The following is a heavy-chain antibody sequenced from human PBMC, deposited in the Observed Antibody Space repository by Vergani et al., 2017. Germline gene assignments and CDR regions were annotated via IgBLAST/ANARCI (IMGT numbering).Heavy chain of an antibody. V-gene: IGHV3-53*01. D-gene: IGHD1-7*01. J-gene: IGHJ2*01. CDR2: IYSGGST. CDR1: GFTVSSNY. CDR3: ARGTSRIPNRWYFDL. Sequence: EVQLVESGGGLIQPGGSLRLSCAASGFTVSSNYMSWVRQAPGKGLEWVSVIYSGGSTYYADSVKGRFTISRANSKNTLYLQMNSLRAEDTAVYYCARGTSRIPNRWYFDLWGRGTLVTVSS.